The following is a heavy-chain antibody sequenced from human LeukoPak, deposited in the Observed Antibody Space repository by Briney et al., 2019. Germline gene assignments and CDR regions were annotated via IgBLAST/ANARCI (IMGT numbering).Heavy chain of an antibody. J-gene: IGHJ5*02. Sequence: SETLSLTCTVSGGSISSYYWGWISQPPGKGLEWIGSIYYSGSTYYNPSLKSRVTISVDTSKNQFSLKLSSVTAADTAVYYCARRGSYYWFDPWGQGTLVTVSS. CDR2: IYYSGST. CDR3: ARRGSYYWFDP. D-gene: IGHD1-26*01. CDR1: GGSISSYY. V-gene: IGHV4-39*01.